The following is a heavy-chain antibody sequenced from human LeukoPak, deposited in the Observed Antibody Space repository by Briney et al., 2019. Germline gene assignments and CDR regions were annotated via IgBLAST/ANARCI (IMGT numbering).Heavy chain of an antibody. CDR2: ISYDGSNK. V-gene: IGHV3-30*18. D-gene: IGHD2-15*01. J-gene: IGHJ4*02. Sequence: GGSLRLSCAASGFTFSSYGVHWVRQAPGKGLEWVAVISYDGSNKYYADSVKGRFTISRDNSKNTLYLQMNSLRAEDTAVYYCAKRGYCSGGSCRIIDYWGQGTLVTVSS. CDR1: GFTFSSYG. CDR3: AKRGYCSGGSCRIIDY.